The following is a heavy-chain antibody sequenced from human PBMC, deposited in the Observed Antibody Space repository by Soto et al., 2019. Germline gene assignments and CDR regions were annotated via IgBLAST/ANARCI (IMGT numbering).Heavy chain of an antibody. V-gene: IGHV1-69*06. D-gene: IGHD2-15*01. CDR2: IIPIFGTA. CDR1: GGTFSSYA. J-gene: IGHJ6*02. CDR3: AGGGSIVVVVAATMRYYGMDV. Sequence: QVQLVQSGAEVKKPGSSVKVSCKASGGTFSSYAISWERQAPGQGLEWMGGIIPIFGTANYAQKFQGRVTITADKSTSTAYVELSSLRSEDTAVYYCAGGGSIVVVVAATMRYYGMDVWGQGTTVTVSS.